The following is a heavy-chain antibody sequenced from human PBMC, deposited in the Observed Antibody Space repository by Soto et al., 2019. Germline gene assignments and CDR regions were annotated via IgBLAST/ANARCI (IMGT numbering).Heavy chain of an antibody. J-gene: IGHJ5*02. Sequence: ASLKVSCKASGYTFTGYFMHWVRQAPGEGLEWIGWINPNSGATKYAPKFQGRVTMTRDTSNRTAYLELSRLTSDDTAIYYCARGGGTTLAPLPWGQGTPVTVSS. CDR1: GYTFTGYF. V-gene: IGHV1-2*02. D-gene: IGHD3-16*01. CDR2: INPNSGAT. CDR3: ARGGGTTLAPLP.